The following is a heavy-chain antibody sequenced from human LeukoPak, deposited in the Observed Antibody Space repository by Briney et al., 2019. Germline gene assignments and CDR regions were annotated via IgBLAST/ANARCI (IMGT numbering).Heavy chain of an antibody. CDR2: IKQDGSEK. D-gene: IGHD3-10*01. CDR3: ASSRYYYGLGSSPPFDY. Sequence: GGSLRLSCAASGFTFGNYWMTWVRQGPGKGLEWVANIKQDGSEKYYVDAVKGRFTISRDNAKNSLYLQMNNLRAEDTAVYYCASSRYYYGLGSSPPFDYWGQGDLVIVSS. V-gene: IGHV3-7*01. J-gene: IGHJ4*02. CDR1: GFTFGNYW.